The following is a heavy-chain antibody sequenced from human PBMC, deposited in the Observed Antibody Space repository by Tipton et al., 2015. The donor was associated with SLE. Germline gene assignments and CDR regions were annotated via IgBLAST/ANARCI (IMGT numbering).Heavy chain of an antibody. J-gene: IGHJ5*02. CDR2: IRYDGSNK. CDR1: GFTFSSYG. V-gene: IGHV3-30*02. D-gene: IGHD3-16*01. Sequence: GSLRLSCAASGFTFSSYGMHWVRPAPGKGLAWVAFIRYDGSNKYYADSVKGRFTISRDNSKNTQYLQMNSLRGEDTAVYYCASRGFPGGAGNWFDPWGQGTLVTVSS. CDR3: ASRGFPGGAGNWFDP.